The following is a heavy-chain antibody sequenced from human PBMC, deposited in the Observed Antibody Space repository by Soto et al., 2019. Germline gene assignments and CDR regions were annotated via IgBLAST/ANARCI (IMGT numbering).Heavy chain of an antibody. CDR3: AKDSRITMVRGVIRTYY. CDR2: ISGSGGST. Sequence: GGSLRLSCAASGFTFSSYAMSWVRQAPGKGLEWVSAISGSGGSTYYADSVKGRFTISRDNSKNTLYLQMNSLRAEDTAVYYCAKDSRITMVRGVIRTYYWGQGTLVTVSS. J-gene: IGHJ4*02. CDR1: GFTFSSYA. V-gene: IGHV3-23*01. D-gene: IGHD3-10*01.